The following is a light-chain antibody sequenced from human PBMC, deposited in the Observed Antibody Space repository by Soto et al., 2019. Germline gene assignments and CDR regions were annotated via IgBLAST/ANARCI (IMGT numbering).Light chain of an antibody. CDR3: QQYTGSPWT. V-gene: IGKV3-20*01. J-gene: IGKJ1*01. CDR2: GAS. Sequence: ELVLTQSPGTLSLSPWERATLSCRASQSVSSSYLAWYQQKPGQAPRLLIYGASRRATGIPDRFSGSGSGTDFTLTISRLEPEDFAVYYCQQYTGSPWTFGQGTKVDIK. CDR1: QSVSSSY.